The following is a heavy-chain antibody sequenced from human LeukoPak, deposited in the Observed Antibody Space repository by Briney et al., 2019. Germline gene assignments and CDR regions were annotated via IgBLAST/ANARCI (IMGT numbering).Heavy chain of an antibody. CDR3: ARSIMRTSNNDYGMDV. CDR1: GFTFSNYS. V-gene: IGHV3-30-3*01. CDR2: TSYDGSNK. D-gene: IGHD3-16*01. Sequence: GGSLRLSCAASGFTFSNYSINWVRQAPGKGLEWVAVTSYDGSNKYYADSVKGRITFSRDNSKNTLYLQMNSLGAEDTAVYYCARSIMRTSNNDYGMDVWGQGTTVTVSS. J-gene: IGHJ6*02.